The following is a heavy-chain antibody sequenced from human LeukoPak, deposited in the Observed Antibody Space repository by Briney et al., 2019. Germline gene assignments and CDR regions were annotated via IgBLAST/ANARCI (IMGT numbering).Heavy chain of an antibody. CDR3: ARGFSSGWYFAWFDP. V-gene: IGHV1-2*02. CDR1: GYTFTGYY. J-gene: IGHJ5*02. Sequence: ASVKVSCKASGYTFTGYYMHWVRQAPGQGLEWMGWINPNSGGTNYAQKFQGRVTMTRDTSISTAYMELSRLRSDDTAVYYCARGFSSGWYFAWFDPWGQGTLVTVSS. D-gene: IGHD6-13*01. CDR2: INPNSGGT.